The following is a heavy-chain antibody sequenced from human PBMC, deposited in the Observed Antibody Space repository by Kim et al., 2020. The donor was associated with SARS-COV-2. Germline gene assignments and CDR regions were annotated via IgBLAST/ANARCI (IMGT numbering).Heavy chain of an antibody. CDR2: SIPIFGTA. CDR1: GGTFSSYA. Sequence: SVKVSCKASGGTFSSYAISWVRQAPGQGLEWMGGSIPIFGTANYAQKFQGRVTITADESTSTAYMELSSLRSEDTAVYYCARGEDYYYYMDVWGKGTTVTVSS. D-gene: IGHD1-26*01. J-gene: IGHJ6*03. CDR3: ARGEDYYYYMDV. V-gene: IGHV1-69*13.